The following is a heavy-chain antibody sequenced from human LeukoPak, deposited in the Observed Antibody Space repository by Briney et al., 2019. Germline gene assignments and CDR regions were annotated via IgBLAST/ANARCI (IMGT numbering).Heavy chain of an antibody. Sequence: GRSLRLSCAASGFTFSSYGMHWVRQAPGQGLAWVAVISYDGSNKYYADSVKGRFTISRDNSKNTLYLQMNSLRAEDTAVYYCAKGAGGGYDDYFDYWGQGTLVTVSS. CDR2: ISYDGSNK. CDR1: GFTFSSYG. J-gene: IGHJ4*02. CDR3: AKGAGGGYDDYFDY. D-gene: IGHD5-12*01. V-gene: IGHV3-30*18.